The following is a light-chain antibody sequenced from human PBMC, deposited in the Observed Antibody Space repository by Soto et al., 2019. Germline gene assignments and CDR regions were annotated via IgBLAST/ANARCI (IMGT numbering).Light chain of an antibody. V-gene: IGKV1-5*01. CDR2: DAS. Sequence: DIQMTQSRSTLYASVGDRVTITCRASQSISTWLAWYQQKPGKPPKLLIYDASSLESGVPSRFSGSGSGTEFTLTISSLQTDDFATYYCQQCNIFSPASGQATKADIK. CDR1: QSISTW. CDR3: QQCNIFSPA. J-gene: IGKJ1*01.